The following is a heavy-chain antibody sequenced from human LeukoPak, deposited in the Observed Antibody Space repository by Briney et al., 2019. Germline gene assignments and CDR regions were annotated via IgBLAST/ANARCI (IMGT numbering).Heavy chain of an antibody. D-gene: IGHD4-11*01. V-gene: IGHV3-30*02. CDR3: AKDPLMTTVTNIDY. Sequence: GGSLRLSCAASGFTFSSYGMHWVRQAPGKGLEWVAFIRYDGSNKYYADSVKGRFTISRDNSKNTLYLQMNSLKAEDTAVYYCAKDPLMTTVTNIDYWGQGTLVTVSS. CDR2: IRYDGSNK. J-gene: IGHJ4*02. CDR1: GFTFSSYG.